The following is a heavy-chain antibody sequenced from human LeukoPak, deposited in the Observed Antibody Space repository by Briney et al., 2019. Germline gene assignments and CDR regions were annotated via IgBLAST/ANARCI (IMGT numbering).Heavy chain of an antibody. CDR3: ARGSPTGNYYDGSGYPY. J-gene: IGHJ4*02. D-gene: IGHD3-22*01. V-gene: IGHV1-8*01. CDR2: MNPNSGNT. Sequence: ASVKVSCKASGYTFTSYDINWVRQATGQGLEWMGWMNPNSGNTGYAQKFQGRVTMTRNTSISTAYMELSSLRSEDTAVYYCARGSPTGNYYDGSGYPYWGQGTLVTVSS. CDR1: GYTFTSYD.